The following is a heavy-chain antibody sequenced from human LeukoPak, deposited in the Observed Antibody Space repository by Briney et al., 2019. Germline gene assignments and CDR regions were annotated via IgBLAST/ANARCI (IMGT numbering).Heavy chain of an antibody. J-gene: IGHJ4*02. CDR2: ISAYNGNT. CDR3: ARDTCTNGVCLGAFDY. V-gene: IGHV1-18*01. CDR1: GYTFTSYG. Sequence: GASVKVSCKASGYTFTSYGISWVRQAPGQGLEGMGWISAYNGNTNYAQKLQGRVTMTTDTSTSTAYMELRSLRSDDTAVYYCARDTCTNGVCLGAFDYWGQGTLVTVS. D-gene: IGHD2-8*01.